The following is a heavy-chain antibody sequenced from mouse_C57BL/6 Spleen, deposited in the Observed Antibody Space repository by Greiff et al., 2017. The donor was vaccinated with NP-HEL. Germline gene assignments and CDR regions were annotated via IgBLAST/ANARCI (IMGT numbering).Heavy chain of an antibody. D-gene: IGHD1-1*01. Sequence: DVHLVESGGGLVKPGGSLKLSCAASGFTFSDYGMHWVRQAPEKGLEWVAYISSGSSTIYYADTVKGRFTISRDNAKNTLFLQMTSLRSEDTAMYYCARINYYGSSYDAMDYWGQGTSVTVSS. V-gene: IGHV5-17*01. CDR1: GFTFSDYG. J-gene: IGHJ4*01. CDR3: ARINYYGSSYDAMDY. CDR2: ISSGSSTI.